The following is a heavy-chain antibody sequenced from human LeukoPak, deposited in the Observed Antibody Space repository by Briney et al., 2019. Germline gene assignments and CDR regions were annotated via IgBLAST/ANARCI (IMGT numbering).Heavy chain of an antibody. Sequence: SVKVSCKASGGTFSSYAISWVRQAPGQGLEWMGGIIPIFGTANCAQKFQGRVTITTDESTSTAYMELSSLRSEDTAVYYCARMLWRDGYNFPYWGQGTLVTVSS. J-gene: IGHJ4*02. CDR2: IIPIFGTA. CDR1: GGTFSSYA. V-gene: IGHV1-69*05. CDR3: ARMLWRDGYNFPY. D-gene: IGHD5-24*01.